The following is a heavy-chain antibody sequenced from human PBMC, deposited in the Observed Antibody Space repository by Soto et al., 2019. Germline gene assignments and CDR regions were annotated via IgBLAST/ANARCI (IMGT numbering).Heavy chain of an antibody. D-gene: IGHD3-16*02. V-gene: IGHV1-24*01. CDR3: ARDIGSAFDI. CDR2: FDPEDGET. CDR1: GYTLTELS. Sequence: GASVKVSCKVSGYTLTELSMHWVRQAPGKGLEWMGGFDPEDGETSYAQKFQGRVTMTRDTSTSTVYMELSSLRSEDTAVYYCARDIGSAFDIWGQGTMVTVSS. J-gene: IGHJ3*02.